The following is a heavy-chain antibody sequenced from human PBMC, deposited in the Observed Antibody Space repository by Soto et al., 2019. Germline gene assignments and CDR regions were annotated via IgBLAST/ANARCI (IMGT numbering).Heavy chain of an antibody. D-gene: IGHD2-15*01. CDR3: AKAGRYCSGGSCYYYFDY. V-gene: IGHV3-9*01. CDR1: GFTFDDYA. Sequence: GGSLRLSCAASGFTFDDYAMHWARQAPGKGLEWVSGISWNSGSIGYADSVKGRFTISRDNAKNSLYLQMNSLRAEDTALYYCAKAGRYCSGGSCYYYFDYWGQGTLVTVSS. J-gene: IGHJ4*02. CDR2: ISWNSGSI.